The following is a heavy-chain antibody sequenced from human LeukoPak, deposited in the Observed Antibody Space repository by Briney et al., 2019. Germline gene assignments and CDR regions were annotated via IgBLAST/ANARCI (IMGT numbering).Heavy chain of an antibody. CDR3: ARDLVGDSSGYDY. J-gene: IGHJ4*02. D-gene: IGHD3-22*01. CDR2: IYYSGST. Sequence: PSETLSLTCTVSGGSISSSSYYWGWIRQPPGKGLEWIGSIYYSGSTYYSPSLKSRVTISVDTSKNQFSLKLSSVTAADTAVYYCARDLVGDSSGYDYWGQGTLVTVSS. CDR1: GGSISSSSYY. V-gene: IGHV4-39*07.